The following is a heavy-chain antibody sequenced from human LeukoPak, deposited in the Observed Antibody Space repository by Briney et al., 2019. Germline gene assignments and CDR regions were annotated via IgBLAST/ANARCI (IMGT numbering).Heavy chain of an antibody. CDR2: IYSGGDT. CDR1: EFTVYNSY. J-gene: IGHJ4*02. D-gene: IGHD2-8*01. Sequence: GGSLRLSCAVSEFTVYNSYMSWVPQAPGNGLEWVSIIYSGGDTFYVDSVKGRFTISRDKSKNTVYLQMNSLRAEDTAVYYCATRDRNNGVDYWGQGTQVTVSS. CDR3: ATRDRNNGVDY. V-gene: IGHV3-53*01.